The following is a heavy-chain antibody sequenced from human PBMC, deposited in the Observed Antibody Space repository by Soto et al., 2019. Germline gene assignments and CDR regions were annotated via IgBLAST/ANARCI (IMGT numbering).Heavy chain of an antibody. CDR3: ARVPLKAGNCFDT. V-gene: IGHV1-2*02. CDR2: INPNSRGT. J-gene: IGHJ5*02. CDR1: GYTFTDYF. Sequence: ASVKVSCKASGYTFTDYFIHWVRQAPGQGFEWMGWINPNSRGTNYAPKFQGRVTMTRDTSNSTAYMELRGLRSDDTAVYYCARVPLKAGNCFDTWGQGTLVTVSS.